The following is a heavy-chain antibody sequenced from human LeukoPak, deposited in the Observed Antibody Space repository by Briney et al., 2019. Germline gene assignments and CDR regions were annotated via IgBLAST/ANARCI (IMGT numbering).Heavy chain of an antibody. J-gene: IGHJ6*04. Sequence: PGGSLRLSCAASGFTFSSYEMNWVRQAPGKGLEWVSYISSSGSTIHYADSVKGRFTISRDNAKNSLYLQMNSLRAEDTAVYYCARDWIAVAGTHYYYGMDVWGKGTTVTVSS. CDR2: ISSSGSTI. CDR3: ARDWIAVAGTHYYYGMDV. CDR1: GFTFSSYE. V-gene: IGHV3-48*03. D-gene: IGHD6-19*01.